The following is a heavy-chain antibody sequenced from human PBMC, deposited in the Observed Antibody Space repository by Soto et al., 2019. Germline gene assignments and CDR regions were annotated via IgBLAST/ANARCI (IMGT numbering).Heavy chain of an antibody. D-gene: IGHD3-3*01. V-gene: IGHV1-8*01. CDR2: MNPNNGNT. Sequence: QVQLVQSGAEVKKPGASVTVSCKASGHTFTSYDIHWVRQATGQGLEWMGWMNPNNGNTGYAQKFQGRVTMTSDTSIRTAYMEVSGLSYEDSAVYYCAMAEGRSLDRVSWGQGTLVTVSS. CDR3: AMAEGRSLDRVS. J-gene: IGHJ5*02. CDR1: GHTFTSYD.